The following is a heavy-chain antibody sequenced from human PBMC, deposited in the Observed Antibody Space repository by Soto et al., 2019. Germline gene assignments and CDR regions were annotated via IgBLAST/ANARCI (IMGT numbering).Heavy chain of an antibody. D-gene: IGHD6-13*01. CDR3: AKDKQQLSHLRYFQH. V-gene: IGHV3-23*01. CDR1: GFTLSSYA. CDR2: ISGSGGST. J-gene: IGHJ1*01. Sequence: EVQLLESGGGLVQPGGSLRLSCAASGFTLSSYAMSWVRQAPGKGLEWVSAISGSGGSTYYADSVKGRFTISRDNSKNTLYLQMNSLRAEDTAVYYCAKDKQQLSHLRYFQHWGQDTLVTVSS.